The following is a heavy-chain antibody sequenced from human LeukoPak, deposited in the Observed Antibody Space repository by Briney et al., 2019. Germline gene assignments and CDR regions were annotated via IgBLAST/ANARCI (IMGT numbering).Heavy chain of an antibody. CDR2: IYYSGST. Sequence: SETLSLTCTVSGGSISSYYWSWIRQPPGKGLEWIGYIYYSGSTNYNPSLKSRVTISVDTSKNQFSLKLSSVTAADTAVYYCARERYYYDSSDYYPVDAFDIWGQGTKVTVSS. V-gene: IGHV4-59*01. J-gene: IGHJ3*02. CDR3: ARERYYYDSSDYYPVDAFDI. D-gene: IGHD3-22*01. CDR1: GGSISSYY.